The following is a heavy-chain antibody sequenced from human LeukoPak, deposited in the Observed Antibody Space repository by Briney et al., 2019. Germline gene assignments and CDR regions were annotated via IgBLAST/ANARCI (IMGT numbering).Heavy chain of an antibody. CDR1: GGSISSSSYY. J-gene: IGHJ5*02. V-gene: IGHV4-39*07. D-gene: IGHD2-2*02. CDR3: ARDIYCSSTSCYRSWFDP. CDR2: IYYSGST. Sequence: PSETLSLTCTVSGGSISSSSYYWGWIRQPPGKGLEWIGSIYYSGSTYYNPSLKSRVTISVDTSKNQFSLKLSSVTAADTAVYYCARDIYCSSTSCYRSWFDPWSQGTLVTVSS.